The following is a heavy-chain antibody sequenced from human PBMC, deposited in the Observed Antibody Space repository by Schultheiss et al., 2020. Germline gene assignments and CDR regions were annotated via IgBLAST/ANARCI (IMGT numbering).Heavy chain of an antibody. CDR2: IYYSGST. J-gene: IGHJ5*02. CDR1: GGSISSSSYY. D-gene: IGHD2-2*01. CDR3: ARARDIVVVPAVREGDWFDP. V-gene: IGHV4-39*07. Sequence: SQTLSLTCTVSGGSISSSSYYWGWIRQPPGKGLEWIGSIYYSGSTYYNPSLKSRVTISVDTSKNQFSLKLSSVTAADTAVYYCARARDIVVVPAVREGDWFDPWGQGTLVTVSS.